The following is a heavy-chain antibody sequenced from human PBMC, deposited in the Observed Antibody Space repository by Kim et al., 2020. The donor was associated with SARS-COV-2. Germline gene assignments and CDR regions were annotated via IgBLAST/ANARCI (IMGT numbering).Heavy chain of an antibody. J-gene: IGHJ4*02. CDR1: GFTFNSYA. V-gene: IGHV3-23*01. Sequence: GGSLRLSCAVSGFTFNSYAMSWVRQAPGKGLEWVSSISSGADSTFYADSVKGRFTISRDNSRNTLSLHMNNLRAEDTAVYYCATAGRIIMGYFDYWGQGTLVSVSS. D-gene: IGHD3-10*01. CDR2: ISSGADST. CDR3: ATAGRIIMGYFDY.